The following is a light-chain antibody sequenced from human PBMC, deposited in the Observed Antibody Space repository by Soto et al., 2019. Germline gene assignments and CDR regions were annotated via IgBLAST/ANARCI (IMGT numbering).Light chain of an antibody. V-gene: IGLV2-14*01. CDR3: SSYTSSTTLEV. Sequence: QSVLTQPASVSGSPGQSITISCTGTSSDVGGYNYVSWYQQQLGKAPKLIIYDVSNRPSGVSNRFSGSKSGNTASLTISGLQAEDEADYYCSSYTSSTTLEVFGGGTKLTVL. J-gene: IGLJ2*01. CDR2: DVS. CDR1: SSDVGGYNY.